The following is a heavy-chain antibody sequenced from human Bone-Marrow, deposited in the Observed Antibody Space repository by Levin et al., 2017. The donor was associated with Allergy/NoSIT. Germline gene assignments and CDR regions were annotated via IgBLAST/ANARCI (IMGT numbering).Heavy chain of an antibody. D-gene: IGHD3-10*01. CDR2: ISYDGSHI. Sequence: GGSLRLSCVASGFDFNHHAMHWVRQAPGKGLQWVSAISYDGSHIYYADSVRGRFAISRDNSKDTLYLQMTSLGTDTAVYYCARAPTLSASSGGVFDYWGQGTLVTVSS. CDR1: GFDFNHHA. CDR3: ARAPTLSASSGGVFDY. V-gene: IGHV3-30*09. J-gene: IGHJ4*02.